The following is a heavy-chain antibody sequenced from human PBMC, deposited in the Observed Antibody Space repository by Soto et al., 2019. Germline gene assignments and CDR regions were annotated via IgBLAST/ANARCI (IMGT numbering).Heavy chain of an antibody. J-gene: IGHJ3*02. V-gene: IGHV5-51*01. D-gene: IGHD4-17*01. CDR1: GYSFTSYW. CDR2: IYPGDSDT. CDR3: AADSEVVTVTTDAFDI. Sequence: GESLKISCKGSGYSFTSYWIGWVRQMPGKGLEWMGIIYPGDSDTRYSPSFQGQVTISADKSISTAYLQWSSLKASDTAMYYCAADSEVVTVTTDAFDIWGQGTMVTVSS.